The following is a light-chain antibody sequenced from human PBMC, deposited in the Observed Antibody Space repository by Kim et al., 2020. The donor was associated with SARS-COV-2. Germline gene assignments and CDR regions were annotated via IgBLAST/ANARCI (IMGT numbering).Light chain of an antibody. V-gene: IGKV1-39*01. CDR1: QTVTTY. J-gene: IGKJ2*01. Sequence: SASVGDRITITCRASQTVTTYLNWYQQKPGKAPKLLIYAASSLQSGVPSRFSGSGSGTDFTLTISSVQPEDFATYYCQQSCTTLYTFGQGTKLEI. CDR2: AAS. CDR3: QQSCTTLYT.